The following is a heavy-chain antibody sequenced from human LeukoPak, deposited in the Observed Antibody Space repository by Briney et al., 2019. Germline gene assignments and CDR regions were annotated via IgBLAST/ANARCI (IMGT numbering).Heavy chain of an antibody. Sequence: PGGSLRLSCTASGFIFSNYAMHWVRQAPGKGLEWVAVISGSGGSTYYADSVKGRFTISRDNSKNTLYLQMNSLRAEDTAVYYCAKDHGGSYVNWGQGTLVTVSS. CDR1: GFIFSNYA. CDR2: ISGSGGST. V-gene: IGHV3-23*01. CDR3: AKDHGGSYVN. D-gene: IGHD1-26*01. J-gene: IGHJ4*02.